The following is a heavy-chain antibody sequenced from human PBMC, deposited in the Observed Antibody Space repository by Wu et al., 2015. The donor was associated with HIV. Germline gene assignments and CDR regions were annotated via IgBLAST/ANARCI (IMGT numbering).Heavy chain of an antibody. CDR2: FDSEEGET. D-gene: IGHD2-2*01. J-gene: IGHJ1*01. Sequence: QVQLVQSGPEVKRPGASVKVSCNVSGSTFSKLSMHWVRQAPGRGPEWMGGFDSEEGETIYAQKFQGRVTITADESTSTAYMELSSLRSEDTAVYYCASRYCSSTNCYYAEYFHHWGQGTLVTVSS. CDR1: GSTFSKLS. V-gene: IGHV1-24*01. CDR3: ASRYCSSTNCYYAEYFHH.